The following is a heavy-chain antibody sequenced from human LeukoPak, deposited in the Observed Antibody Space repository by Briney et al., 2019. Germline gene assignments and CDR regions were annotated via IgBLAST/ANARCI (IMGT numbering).Heavy chain of an antibody. V-gene: IGHV4-61*02. CDR3: ATGSSWYVDY. CDR1: GGSISSGSYY. Sequence: SQTLSLTCTVSGGSISSGSYYWRWIRQPAGKGLEWIGRIYTSGSTNYNPSLESRVTISVDTSKNQFSLKLRSVTAADTAVYYCATGSSWYVDYWGQGTLVTVSS. D-gene: IGHD6-13*01. J-gene: IGHJ4*02. CDR2: IYTSGST.